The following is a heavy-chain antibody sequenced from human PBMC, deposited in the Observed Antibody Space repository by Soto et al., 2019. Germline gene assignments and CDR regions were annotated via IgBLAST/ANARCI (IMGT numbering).Heavy chain of an antibody. J-gene: IGHJ4*02. CDR1: GFTFSSYT. CDR3: AKRHTTVPTPANYFDY. Sequence: GGSLRLSCAASGFTFSSYTMNWVRQAPGKGLEWVSTFVSSTGSTFYAESVEGRFTISKDDSKNTLYLQMNSLRAEDTAVYYCAKRHTTVPTPANYFDYWGQGTLVTVSS. V-gene: IGHV3-23*01. D-gene: IGHD1-1*01. CDR2: FVSSTGST.